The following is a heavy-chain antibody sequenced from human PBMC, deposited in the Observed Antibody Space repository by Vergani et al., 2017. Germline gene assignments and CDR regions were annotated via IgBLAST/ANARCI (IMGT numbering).Heavy chain of an antibody. J-gene: IGHJ3*02. D-gene: IGHD1-26*01. CDR2: ISYDGSNK. CDR3: AKDFVLGAHDAFDI. Sequence: VQLVESGGGLVQPGGSLRLSCAASGFTFSSYAMHWVRQAPGKGLEWVAVISYDGSNKYYADSVKGRFTISRDNSKNTLYLQMNSLRAEDTAVYYCAKDFVLGAHDAFDIWGQGTMVTVSS. CDR1: GFTFSSYA. V-gene: IGHV3-30-3*01.